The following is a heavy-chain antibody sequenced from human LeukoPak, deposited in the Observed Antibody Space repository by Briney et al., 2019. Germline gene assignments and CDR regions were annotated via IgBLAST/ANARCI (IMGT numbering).Heavy chain of an antibody. CDR2: IIPIFGTA. CDR1: GGTFSSYA. Sequence: SVKVSCKASGGTFSSYAISWVRQAPGQGLEWMGGIIPIFGTANYAQKFQGRVTITADESTSTAYMELSSLRSEDTAVYYCATVRKHYYYDSSGQRAGRLEYFQHWGQGTLVTVSS. V-gene: IGHV1-69*01. CDR3: ATVRKHYYYDSSGQRAGRLEYFQH. J-gene: IGHJ1*01. D-gene: IGHD3-22*01.